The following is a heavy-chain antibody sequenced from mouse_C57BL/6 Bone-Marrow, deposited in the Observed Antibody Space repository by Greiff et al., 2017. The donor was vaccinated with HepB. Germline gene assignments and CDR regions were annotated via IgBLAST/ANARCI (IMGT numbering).Heavy chain of an antibody. V-gene: IGHV14-4*01. D-gene: IGHD1-1*01. Sequence: EVQLQQSGAELVRPGASVTLSCTASGFNIKDDYMHWVKQRPEQGLEWIGWIDPENGDTEYASKFQGKATITADTSSNTAYLQLSSLTSEDTAVYYCTLITTGVADYWYFDVWGTGTTVTVSS. CDR2: IDPENGDT. CDR1: GFNIKDDY. CDR3: TLITTGVADYWYFDV. J-gene: IGHJ1*03.